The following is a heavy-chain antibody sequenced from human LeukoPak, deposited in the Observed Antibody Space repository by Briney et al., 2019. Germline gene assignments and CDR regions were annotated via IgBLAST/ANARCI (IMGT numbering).Heavy chain of an antibody. J-gene: IGHJ4*02. D-gene: IGHD6-19*01. CDR2: ISYDGSNK. Sequence: GRSLRLSCAASGFTFSSYAMHWVRQAPGKGLEWVAVISYDGSNKYYADSVKGRFTISRDNSKNTLYLQMNSLRAEDTAVYYCARGSSGWFSADYWGQGTLVTVSS. CDR3: ARGSSGWFSADY. V-gene: IGHV3-30*14. CDR1: GFTFSSYA.